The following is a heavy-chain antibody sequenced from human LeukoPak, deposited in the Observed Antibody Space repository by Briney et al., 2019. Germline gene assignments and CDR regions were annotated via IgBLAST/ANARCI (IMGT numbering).Heavy chain of an antibody. CDR3: ARVRGSSPLVDY. CDR1: GGTFSSYT. D-gene: IGHD1-26*01. Sequence: ASVKVSCKASGGTFSSYTISWVRQAPGQGLEWMGRIIPILGIANYAQKFQGRVTITADKSTSTAYMELSSLRAEDTAVYYCARVRGSSPLVDYWGQGTLVTVSS. CDR2: IIPILGIA. V-gene: IGHV1-69*02. J-gene: IGHJ4*02.